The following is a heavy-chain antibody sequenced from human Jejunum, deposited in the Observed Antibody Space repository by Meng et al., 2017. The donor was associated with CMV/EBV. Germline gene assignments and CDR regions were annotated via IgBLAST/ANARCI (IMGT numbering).Heavy chain of an antibody. V-gene: IGHV3-20*04. CDR3: ARGYNYNMDV. Sequence: CAASGFTFETYHRSWFRQAPRKGLEWVSDINWDASNADYADSVQGRFTISRDNAKKSLFLQMNSLRVEDTAVYYCARGYNYNMDVWGQGTTVTVSS. CDR1: GFTFETYH. J-gene: IGHJ6*02. CDR2: INWDASNA.